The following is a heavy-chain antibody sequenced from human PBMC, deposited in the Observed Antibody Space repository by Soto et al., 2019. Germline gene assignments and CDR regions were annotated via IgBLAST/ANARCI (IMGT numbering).Heavy chain of an antibody. CDR2: IIPIFGTA. D-gene: IGHD3-10*01. J-gene: IGHJ6*02. Sequence: QVQLVQSGAEVKKPGSSVKVSCKASGGTFSSYAISWVRQAPGQGLEWMGGIIPIFGTANYAQKFQGRVTITADESTSTAYMKLSSLRSEATAVYYCARDRKGYYGSGSRNYYYYYGMDVWGQGPTPTLSS. CDR3: ARDRKGYYGSGSRNYYYYYGMDV. CDR1: GGTFSSYA. V-gene: IGHV1-69*01.